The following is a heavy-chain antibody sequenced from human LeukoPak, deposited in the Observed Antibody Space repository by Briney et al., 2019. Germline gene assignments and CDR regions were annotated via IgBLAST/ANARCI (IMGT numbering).Heavy chain of an antibody. CDR2: ISSSSSTI. CDR1: GFTFSSYS. V-gene: IGHV3-48*01. Sequence: GGSLRLSCAASGFTFSSYSMNWVRQAPGKGLEWVSYISSSSSTIYYADSVKGRFTISRDNAKNSLYLQMNSLRAEDTAVYYCARIGQLGSHYYYYYMDVWGKGTTVTVSS. J-gene: IGHJ6*03. D-gene: IGHD6-6*01. CDR3: ARIGQLGSHYYYYYMDV.